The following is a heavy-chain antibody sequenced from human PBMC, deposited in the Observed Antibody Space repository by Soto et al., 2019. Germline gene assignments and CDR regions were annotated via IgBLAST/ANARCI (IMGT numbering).Heavy chain of an antibody. Sequence: EVQLVESGGGLVQPGGSLRLSCAASGFTLSSSWMHWVRQAPGEGLLWVSRINSDGSTTSYADSVKGRFTISRDNAKNTLYLQMNSLRAEDTAVYYCARVETSTGTNYWGQGTLVTVSS. CDR2: INSDGSTT. D-gene: IGHD1-1*01. J-gene: IGHJ4*02. V-gene: IGHV3-74*01. CDR3: ARVETSTGTNY. CDR1: GFTLSSSW.